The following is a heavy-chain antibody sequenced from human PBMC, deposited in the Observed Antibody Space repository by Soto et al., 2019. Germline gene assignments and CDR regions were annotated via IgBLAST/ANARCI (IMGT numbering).Heavy chain of an antibody. CDR3: ARNEYYGSGSYYFDY. CDR1: GFTFTSYD. CDR2: ISGPGGST. Sequence: EVQLVESGGGLVQPGGSLRLSCAASGFTFTSYDMRWIRQAPGQGLEWVSAISGPGGSTYSADAVKGLFTISRDNSNNTLYLQMSSLRAEDTAVYYCARNEYYGSGSYYFDYWGQGTLVTVSS. V-gene: IGHV3-23*04. J-gene: IGHJ4*02. D-gene: IGHD3-10*01.